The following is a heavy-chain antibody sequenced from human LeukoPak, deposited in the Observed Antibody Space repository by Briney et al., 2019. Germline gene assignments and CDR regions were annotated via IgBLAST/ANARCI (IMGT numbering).Heavy chain of an antibody. CDR2: ISSSTNVI. CDR1: GFTLSTYS. Sequence: GGSLRLSXAASGFTLSTYSVTWVRQAPGKGLEWLSYISSSTNVIYYADSVKGRFTISRDNAKNSLYLQMNSLRADDTAVYYCARLYSALPAFDYWGQGTLVTVSS. V-gene: IGHV3-48*01. D-gene: IGHD6-13*01. CDR3: ARLYSALPAFDY. J-gene: IGHJ4*02.